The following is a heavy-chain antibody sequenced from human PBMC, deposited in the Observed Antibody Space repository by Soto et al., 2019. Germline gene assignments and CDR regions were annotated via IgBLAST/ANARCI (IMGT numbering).Heavy chain of an antibody. CDR3: ARGNHRWLQLWYFDL. CDR2: IIPIFGTV. D-gene: IGHD5-12*01. J-gene: IGHJ2*01. Sequence: QVQLVQSGAEVKKPGSSVKVSCKASGGTFSNYPISWVRQAPGQGLEWMGGIIPIFGTVNYAQKFQGRVTIXADLSXXTAYMELSSLRSEDTAVYYCARGNHRWLQLWYFDLWGRGTLVTVSS. CDR1: GGTFSNYP. V-gene: IGHV1-69*12.